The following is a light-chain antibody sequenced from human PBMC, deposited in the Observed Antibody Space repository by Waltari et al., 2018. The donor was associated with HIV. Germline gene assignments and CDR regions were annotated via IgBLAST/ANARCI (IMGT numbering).Light chain of an antibody. CDR1: SLRRYY. Sequence: SSELTQDPAVSVALGQTVRITCQGDSLRRYYATWYQQKPGQAPVLVTYGKNNRPQGIPDRFSGSSSGNTASLTITGAQAEDEADYYCNSRDSSGNPHVVFGGGTKLTVL. V-gene: IGLV3-19*01. CDR2: GKN. CDR3: NSRDSSGNPHVV. J-gene: IGLJ2*01.